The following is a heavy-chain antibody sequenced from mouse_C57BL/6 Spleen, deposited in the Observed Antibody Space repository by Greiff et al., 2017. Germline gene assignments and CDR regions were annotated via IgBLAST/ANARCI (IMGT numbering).Heavy chain of an antibody. V-gene: IGHV1-15*01. CDR1: GYTFTSYG. CDR2: IDPATGGT. J-gene: IGHJ1*03. D-gene: IGHD2-14*01. Sequence: VQLQQSGAELVKPGASVTLSCKASGYTFTSYGMNWVKQTPVHGLEWIGAIDPATGGTTYNQKFKGKAILTADKSSSTAYIELSSLTSEDSAVYYGTRENYRKWDVWGTGTTVTVSS. CDR3: TRENYRKWDV.